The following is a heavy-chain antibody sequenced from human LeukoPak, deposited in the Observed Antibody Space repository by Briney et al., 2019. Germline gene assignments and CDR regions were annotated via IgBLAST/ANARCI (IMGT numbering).Heavy chain of an antibody. CDR3: ARDRRGVCSGGSCPQDV. CDR1: GGSISSGSYY. CDR2: IYTSGST. J-gene: IGHJ6*04. D-gene: IGHD2-15*01. V-gene: IGHV4-61*02. Sequence: SQTLSLTCTVSGGSISSGSYYWSWIRQPAGKGLEWIGRIYTSGSTNYNPSLKSRVTISVDTSKNQFSLKLSSVTAADTAVYYCARDRRGVCSGGSCPQDVWGKGTTVTISS.